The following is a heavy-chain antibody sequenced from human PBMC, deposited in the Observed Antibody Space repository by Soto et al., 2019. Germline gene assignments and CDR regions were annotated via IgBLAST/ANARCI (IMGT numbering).Heavy chain of an antibody. D-gene: IGHD4-17*01. J-gene: IGHJ4*02. CDR2: IWYDGNNK. CDR3: ARAFGDYVFSDY. CDR1: GFTFSSYG. Sequence: SGGSLRLSCAASGFTFSSYGMHWVRQAPGKGLEWVTFIWYDGNNKYYADSVKGRFTISRDNAKNSLYLQMNSLRDEDTAVYYCARAFGDYVFSDYWGQGTLVTVSS. V-gene: IGHV3-33*01.